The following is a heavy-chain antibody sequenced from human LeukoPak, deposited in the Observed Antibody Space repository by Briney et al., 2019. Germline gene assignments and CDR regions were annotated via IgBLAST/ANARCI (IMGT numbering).Heavy chain of an antibody. CDR1: GGTFSSYA. Sequence: ASVKVSCKASGGTFSSYAISWVRQAPGQGLEWMGRIIPILGIANYAQKFQGRVTITADKSTSTAYMELSSLRAEDTAVYYCARDWNLELATIQLDYWGQGTLVTVSS. CDR3: ARDWNLELATIQLDY. J-gene: IGHJ4*02. V-gene: IGHV1-69*04. D-gene: IGHD5-24*01. CDR2: IIPILGIA.